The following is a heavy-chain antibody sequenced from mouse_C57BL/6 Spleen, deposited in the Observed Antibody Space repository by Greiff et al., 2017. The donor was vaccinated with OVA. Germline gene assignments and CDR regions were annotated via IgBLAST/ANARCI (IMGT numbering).Heavy chain of an antibody. Sequence: EVHLVESGPGLVKPSQSLSLTCSVSGYSFTSGYYWYWIRPFPGNKLEWMGNISYYGSNNYNPSLKNRIPITRDTSKNQFYLKFNTVTTEDAATYYCSRDQRYYYSSYYAMDYWGQGTSVTVSS. CDR2: ISYYGSN. CDR3: SRDQRYYYSSYYAMDY. J-gene: IGHJ4*01. D-gene: IGHD2-5*01. V-gene: IGHV3-6*01. CDR1: GYSFTSGYY.